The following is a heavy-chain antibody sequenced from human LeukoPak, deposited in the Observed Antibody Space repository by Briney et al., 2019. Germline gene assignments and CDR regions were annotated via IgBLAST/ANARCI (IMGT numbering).Heavy chain of an antibody. J-gene: IGHJ4*02. CDR3: ASWPPIYYYDSSAKAGNDY. D-gene: IGHD3-22*01. Sequence: SETLSLTCTVSGGSISSYYWSWIRQPPGKGLEWIGYIYYSGSTNYIPSLKSRVTISVDTSKNQFSLKLGSVTAADTAVYYCASWPPIYYYDSSAKAGNDYWGQGTLVTVSS. V-gene: IGHV4-59*01. CDR2: IYYSGST. CDR1: GGSISSYY.